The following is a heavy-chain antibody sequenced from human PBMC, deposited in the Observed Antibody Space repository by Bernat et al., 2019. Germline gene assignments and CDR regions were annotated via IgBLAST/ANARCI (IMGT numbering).Heavy chain of an antibody. J-gene: IGHJ4*02. D-gene: IGHD6-19*01. CDR1: GYSISSGYY. CDR2: IYHSGST. V-gene: IGHV4-38-2*02. Sequence: QVQLQESGPGLVKPSETLSLTCAVSGYSISSGYYWGWIRQPPGKGLEWIGSIYHSGSTYYNPSLKSRVTISVDTSKNQFSLKLSSVTAADTAVYYCARDLNDNPYSSGWYGYWGQGTLVPVSS. CDR3: ARDLNDNPYSSGWYGY.